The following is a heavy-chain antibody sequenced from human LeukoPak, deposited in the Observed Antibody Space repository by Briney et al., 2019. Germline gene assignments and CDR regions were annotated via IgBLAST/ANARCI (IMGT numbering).Heavy chain of an antibody. D-gene: IGHD3-3*01. CDR1: GFSFSSYA. Sequence: PGGSLRLSCAASGFSFSSYAMSWVRQAPGKGLEWVSTISDSGGGTYYADSVKGRFPISRDNSKNTLFLQLNSLRAEDTAVYYCAKESLGDFWSGYYTGYYYYYMDVWGKGTTVTVSS. J-gene: IGHJ6*03. CDR3: AKESLGDFWSGYYTGYYYYYMDV. V-gene: IGHV3-23*01. CDR2: ISDSGGGT.